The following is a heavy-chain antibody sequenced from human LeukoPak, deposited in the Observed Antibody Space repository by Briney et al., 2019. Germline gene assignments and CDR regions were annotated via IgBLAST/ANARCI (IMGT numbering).Heavy chain of an antibody. Sequence: SQTLSLTCSVSGGSISSGSYCWSWIRQPAGKGLEWIGRIYTSGSTNYNPSLKSRVTISVDTSKNQFSLKLGYVTAADTAVYYCARDLYYYDSSGYYLWGFDIWGQGTMVTVSS. V-gene: IGHV4-61*02. CDR2: IYTSGST. CDR3: ARDLYYYDSSGYYLWGFDI. J-gene: IGHJ3*02. CDR1: GGSISSGSYC. D-gene: IGHD3-22*01.